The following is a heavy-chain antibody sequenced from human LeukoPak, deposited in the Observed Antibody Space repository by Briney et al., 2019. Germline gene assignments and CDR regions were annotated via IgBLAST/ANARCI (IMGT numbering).Heavy chain of an antibody. D-gene: IGHD5-18*01. Sequence: SETLSLTCAVYGGSFSGYYWTWIRQSPGKGLEWIGEINHSGSTNYNPSLKSRATISVDTSKNQFSLNVSSVTAADTAVYYCARLQYSYGYSDFWGQGTLVTVSS. V-gene: IGHV4-34*01. CDR1: GGSFSGYY. J-gene: IGHJ4*02. CDR3: ARLQYSYGYSDF. CDR2: INHSGST.